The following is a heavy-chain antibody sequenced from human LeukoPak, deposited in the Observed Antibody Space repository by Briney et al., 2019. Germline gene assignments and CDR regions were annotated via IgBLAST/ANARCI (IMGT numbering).Heavy chain of an antibody. CDR1: GFTFSSYE. V-gene: IGHV3-48*03. J-gene: IGHJ4*02. D-gene: IGHD6-6*01. CDR3: ARGGIAARFAY. CDR2: NSSGSSSI. Sequence: GGSLRLSCAASGFTFSSYEMNWVRQAPGKGLEWVSYNSSGSSSIFYADSVKGRFTISRDNSKNSLYLQMNSLRVEDTAVYYCARGGIAARFAYWGQGTLVTVSS.